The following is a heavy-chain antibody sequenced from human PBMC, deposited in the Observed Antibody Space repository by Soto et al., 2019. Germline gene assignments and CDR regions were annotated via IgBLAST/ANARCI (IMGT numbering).Heavy chain of an antibody. V-gene: IGHV4-39*02. Sequence: SETLSLTCTVSGASISSTSYYWGWIRQPPGKGLEWIGSIHHSGTTYYNPSLKSRVTISVDTSKNHFSLRLTSVTAADTAVYYCARVGAAGTHFDYWGQGTLVTVSS. CDR2: IHHSGTT. D-gene: IGHD6-13*01. CDR3: ARVGAAGTHFDY. J-gene: IGHJ4*02. CDR1: GASISSTSYY.